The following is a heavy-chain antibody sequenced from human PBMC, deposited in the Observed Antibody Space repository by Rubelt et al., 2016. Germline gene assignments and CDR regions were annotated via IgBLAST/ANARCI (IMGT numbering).Heavy chain of an antibody. CDR3: ARARSTGVGGRGFFDS. J-gene: IGHJ5*01. CDR2: VLHSGSA. D-gene: IGHD1-1*01. CDR1: GGSISSYY. Sequence: GPGLVKPSETLSLTCTVSGGSISSYYWAWIRQPPGRGLEYIVTVLHSGSAYYNPSLNSRVTVSVDTSKNQFSLSLYSVTAADTAVYYCARARSTGVGGRGFFDSWGQGTLVTVSS. V-gene: IGHV4-59*04.